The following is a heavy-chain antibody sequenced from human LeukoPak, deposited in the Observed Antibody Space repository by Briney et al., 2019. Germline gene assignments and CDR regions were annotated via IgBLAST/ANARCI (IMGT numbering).Heavy chain of an antibody. J-gene: IGHJ4*02. V-gene: IGHV3-15*05. CDR3: TTLGGR. D-gene: IGHD3-16*01. CDR1: GFSLTSAW. Sequence: PGGSLRLSCVASGFSLTSAWMRWVRQSPGQGLEWVGRVKSKADGGTTDYAAPVKGRFAVSRDDSRNMAFLQMNSLKTEDTAVYYCTTLGGRWGQGTLVTVSS. CDR2: VKSKADGGTT.